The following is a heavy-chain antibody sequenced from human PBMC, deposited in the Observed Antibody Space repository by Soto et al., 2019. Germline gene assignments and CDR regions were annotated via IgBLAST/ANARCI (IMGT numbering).Heavy chain of an antibody. Sequence: QVQLVESGGGVVQPGRSLRLSCAASGFTFSSYGMHWVRQAPGKGLEWVAVIWYDGSNKYYADSVKGRFTISRDNSKNTLYLQMNSLRAEDTAVYYCAREAYDGSGYYSGGWYLDLWGRGTLVTVSS. V-gene: IGHV3-33*01. D-gene: IGHD3-22*01. CDR2: IWYDGSNK. CDR3: AREAYDGSGYYSGGWYLDL. CDR1: GFTFSSYG. J-gene: IGHJ2*01.